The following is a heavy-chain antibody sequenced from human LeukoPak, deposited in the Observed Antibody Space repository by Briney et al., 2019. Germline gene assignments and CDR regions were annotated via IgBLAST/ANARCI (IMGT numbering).Heavy chain of an antibody. CDR3: ARDSYDSSGYYSAIDY. CDR2: IYYSGST. J-gene: IGHJ4*02. Sequence: PSQTLSLTCTVSGGSISSGDYYWSWIRQPPGKGLEWIGYIYYSGSTYYNPSLKSRVTISVDTSKNQFSLKLSSVTAADTAVYYCARDSYDSSGYYSAIDYWGQGTLVTVSS. V-gene: IGHV4-30-4*01. CDR1: GGSISSGDYY. D-gene: IGHD3-22*01.